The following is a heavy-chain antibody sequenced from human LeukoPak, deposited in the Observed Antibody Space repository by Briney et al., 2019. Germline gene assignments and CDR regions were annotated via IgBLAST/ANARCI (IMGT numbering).Heavy chain of an antibody. CDR3: AKVRKWELQTMFDY. J-gene: IGHJ4*02. Sequence: GGSLRPSCAASGFTFSSYGMHWVRQAPGKGLEWVAVISYDGSNKYYADSVKGRFTISRDNSKNTLYLQMNSLRAEDTAVYYCAKVRKWELQTMFDYWGQGTLVTVSS. CDR2: ISYDGSNK. D-gene: IGHD1-26*01. CDR1: GFTFSSYG. V-gene: IGHV3-30*18.